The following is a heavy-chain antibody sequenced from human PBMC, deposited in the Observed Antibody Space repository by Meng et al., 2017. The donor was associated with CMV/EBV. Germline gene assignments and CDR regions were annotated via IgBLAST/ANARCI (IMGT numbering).Heavy chain of an antibody. Sequence: GGSLRLSCAASGFTFSNAWMSWVRQAPGKGLEWVSAISGSGGSTYYADSVKGRFTISRDNSKNTLYLQMNSLRAEDTAVYYCAKTPDTAMVFDYWGQGTLVTVSS. J-gene: IGHJ4*02. CDR3: AKTPDTAMVFDY. CDR2: ISGSGGST. V-gene: IGHV3-23*01. D-gene: IGHD5-18*01. CDR1: GFTFSNAW.